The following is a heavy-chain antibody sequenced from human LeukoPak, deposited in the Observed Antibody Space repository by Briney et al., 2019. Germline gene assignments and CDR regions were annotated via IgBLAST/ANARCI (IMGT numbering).Heavy chain of an antibody. V-gene: IGHV3-7*01. D-gene: IGHD6-13*01. CDR2: IKQAGSEN. CDR3: ARGRGIAAAVSPTDY. CDR1: GFIFSSYW. Sequence: GGSLRLSCAASGFIFSSYWMTWVRQAPGKGLEWVANIKQAGSENSYVDSVKGRFTISRDNAKNSLYLQMNSLRAEDTAVYYCARGRGIAAAVSPTDYWGQGTLVTVSS. J-gene: IGHJ4*02.